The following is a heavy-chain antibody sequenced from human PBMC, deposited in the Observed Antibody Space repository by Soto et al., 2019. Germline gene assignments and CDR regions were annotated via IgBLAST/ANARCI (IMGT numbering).Heavy chain of an antibody. CDR2: IYYSGST. CDR1: GGSISSYY. CDR3: ARGLYYYDSSGYPYYFDY. V-gene: IGHV4-59*01. J-gene: IGHJ4*02. Sequence: SETLSLTCTVSGGSISSYYLSWIRQPPGKGLEWTGYIYYSGSTNYNPSLKSRVTISVDTSKNQFSLKLSSVTAADTAVYYCARGLYYYDSSGYPYYFDYWGQGTLVTVSS. D-gene: IGHD3-22*01.